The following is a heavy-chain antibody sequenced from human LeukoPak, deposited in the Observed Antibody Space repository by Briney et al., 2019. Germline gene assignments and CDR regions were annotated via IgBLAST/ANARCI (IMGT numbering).Heavy chain of an antibody. CDR2: ISGSGVST. J-gene: IGHJ4*02. D-gene: IGHD3-3*01. V-gene: IGHV3-23*01. Sequence: GGSLRLSCAASGFTFSSYAMSWVRQAPGKGLEWVSAISGSGVSTYYADSVKGRFTISRDNSKSTLYLQMNSLRTEDTAVYYCARDRDKFWSGSQVWGQGTLVTVSS. CDR3: ARDRDKFWSGSQV. CDR1: GFTFSSYA.